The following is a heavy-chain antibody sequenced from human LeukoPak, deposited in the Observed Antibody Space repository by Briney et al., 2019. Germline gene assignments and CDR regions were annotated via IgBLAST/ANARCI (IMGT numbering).Heavy chain of an antibody. V-gene: IGHV1-69*06. CDR3: ARDRNDILTGLLRRYNWFDP. J-gene: IGHJ5*02. CDR1: GGTFSSYA. CDR2: IIPIFGTA. D-gene: IGHD3-9*01. Sequence: GASVKVSCKASGGTFSSYAISWVRQAPGQGLEWMGGIIPIFGTANYAQKFQGRVTITADKSTSTAYMELSSLRSEDTAVYYCARDRNDILTGLLRRYNWFDPWGQGTLVTVSS.